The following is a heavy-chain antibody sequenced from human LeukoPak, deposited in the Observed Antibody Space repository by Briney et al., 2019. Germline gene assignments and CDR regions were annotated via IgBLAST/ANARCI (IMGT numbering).Heavy chain of an antibody. CDR1: GYSFTGYW. D-gene: IGHD3-9*01. CDR3: ARSTGSRNYYYYYGMDV. CDR2: INTDDSAT. J-gene: IGHJ6*01. V-gene: IGHV5-51*01. Sequence: GESLKTSCLGSGYSFTGYWSGGVRQLHGKGLEWMGIINTDDSATRYSPSFQGQVTISADKSISTAYLQWSSLKASDTAMYYCARSTGSRNYYYYYGMDVWGKGTTVTVS.